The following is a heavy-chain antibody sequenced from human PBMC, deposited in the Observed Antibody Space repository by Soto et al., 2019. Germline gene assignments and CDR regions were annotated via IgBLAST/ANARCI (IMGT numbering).Heavy chain of an antibody. CDR3: ASHYDMWSGYLSPVDY. Sequence: GSLRLSCAASGYTFSDYYMSWIRQAPGKGLEWISYIDTSGTKIYYADSVKGRFTITRDNAKNSLYLEMNSLRDEDTAVYYCASHYDMWSGYLSPVDYWGPGNLVTVSS. V-gene: IGHV3-11*01. CDR2: IDTSGTKI. J-gene: IGHJ4*02. CDR1: GYTFSDYY. D-gene: IGHD3-22*01.